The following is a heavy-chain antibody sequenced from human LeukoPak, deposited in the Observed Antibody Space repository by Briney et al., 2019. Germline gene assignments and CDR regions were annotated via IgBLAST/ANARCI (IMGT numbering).Heavy chain of an antibody. CDR2: IISDSAVT. CDR3: ARDPMKYDILTGFYS. J-gene: IGHJ4*02. V-gene: IGHV3-69-1*01. CDR1: GFTFSDHY. Sequence: PGGSLRLSCAASGFTFSDHYMDWVRQAPGKGLEWVSSIISDSAVTHYTDSVRGRFTVSRDNAKNSVYLQMTGLKVDDTAVYYCARDPMKYDILTGFYSWGQGVLVTVSS. D-gene: IGHD3-9*01.